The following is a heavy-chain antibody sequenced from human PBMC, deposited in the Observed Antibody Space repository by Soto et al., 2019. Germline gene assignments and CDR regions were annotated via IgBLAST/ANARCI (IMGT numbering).Heavy chain of an antibody. CDR3: ARAQSCEFHNWFDP. V-gene: IGHV4-59*13. Sequence: SETLSLTCTVTGGSISTYYWSWIRQPPGKGLEWIGHIYYTGNTNYNPSLKSRVTISVDTSTNRISLRLRSVSAADTAVYYCARAQSCEFHNWFDPWGQGTLVTVSS. CDR1: GGSISTYY. CDR2: IYYTGNT. D-gene: IGHD3-10*01. J-gene: IGHJ5*02.